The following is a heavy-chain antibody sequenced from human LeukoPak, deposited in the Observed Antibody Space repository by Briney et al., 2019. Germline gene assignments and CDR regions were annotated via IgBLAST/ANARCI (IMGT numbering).Heavy chain of an antibody. V-gene: IGHV3-9*01. Sequence: GRSLRLSCAASGFTFDDYAMHWVRQAPGKGLEWVSGISWNSGSIGYADSVKGRFTISRDNAKNSLYLQMNSLRAEDTALYYCAKEAKGDGYFDYWGQGTLVTVSS. CDR1: GFTFDDYA. CDR2: ISWNSGSI. J-gene: IGHJ4*02. D-gene: IGHD3-10*01. CDR3: AKEAKGDGYFDY.